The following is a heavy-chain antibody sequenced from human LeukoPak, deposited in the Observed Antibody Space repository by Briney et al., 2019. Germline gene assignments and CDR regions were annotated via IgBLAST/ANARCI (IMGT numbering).Heavy chain of an antibody. V-gene: IGHV3-30*02. CDR3: VRDYEWGFDY. CDR2: IRNDGNDK. Sequence: GGSLRLSCAASGFTFRSYGMHWVRQAPGKGLEWVTFIRNDGNDKYYADSVKGRFTLSRDNSKNTLYLQMSSLRTEDTAVYYCVRDYEWGFDYWGQGSLVTVSS. J-gene: IGHJ4*02. D-gene: IGHD3-16*01. CDR1: GFTFRSYG.